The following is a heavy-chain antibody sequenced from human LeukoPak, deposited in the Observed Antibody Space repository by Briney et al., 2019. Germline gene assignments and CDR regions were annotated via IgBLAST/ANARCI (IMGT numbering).Heavy chain of an antibody. CDR3: AKDSNYYGSGSYYAIFDY. D-gene: IGHD3-10*01. V-gene: IGHV3-30*02. J-gene: IGHJ4*02. CDR2: IRYDGSNK. Sequence: GGSLRLSCAASGFTFSSYGMHWVRQAPGKGLEWVAFIRYDGSNKYYADSVKGRFTITRDNSKNTLYLQMNSLRAEDTAVYYCAKDSNYYGSGSYYAIFDYWGQGTLVTVSS. CDR1: GFTFSSYG.